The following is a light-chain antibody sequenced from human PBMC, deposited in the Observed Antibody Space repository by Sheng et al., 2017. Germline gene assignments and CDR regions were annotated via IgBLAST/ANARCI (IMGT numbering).Light chain of an antibody. Sequence: EIVLTQSPGTLSLSPGETATLSCRASQSFSNSYLAWYQQKPGQAPRLLIYGASSRATGIPDRFSGSGSGTDFTLTISRLEPEDFATYYCQQYGSSQYTFGQGTKLEIK. CDR1: QSFSNSY. CDR3: QQYGSSQYT. V-gene: IGKV3-20*01. J-gene: IGKJ2*01. CDR2: GAS.